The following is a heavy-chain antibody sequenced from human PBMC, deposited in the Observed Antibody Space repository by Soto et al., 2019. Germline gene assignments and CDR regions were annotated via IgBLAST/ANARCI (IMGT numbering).Heavy chain of an antibody. J-gene: IGHJ4*02. Sequence: PGGSLRLSCAASGFTFCSYAMHWVRQAPGKGLEWVAVISYDGSNKYYADSVKGRFTTSRDNSKNTLYLQMNSLRAEDTAVYYCARDRLFDYWGQGTLVTVS. CDR3: ARDRLFDY. CDR2: ISYDGSNK. CDR1: GFTFCSYA. D-gene: IGHD3-16*01. V-gene: IGHV3-30-3*01.